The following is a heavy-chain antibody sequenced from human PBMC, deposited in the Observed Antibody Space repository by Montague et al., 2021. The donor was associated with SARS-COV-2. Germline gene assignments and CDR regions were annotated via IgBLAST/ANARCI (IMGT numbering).Heavy chain of an antibody. D-gene: IGHD3-9*01. CDR2: ISSSSSYI. CDR3: ARDPHYDIVTGYYSY. J-gene: IGHJ4*02. Sequence: SLRLSCAASGFTFSSYSMNWVRQAPGKGLEWVSSISSSSSYIYYADSVKGRFTISRDNAKNSLYLQMNSLRAEDTAVYYCARDPHYDIVTGYYSYWGQGTLVTVSS. CDR1: GFTFSSYS. V-gene: IGHV3-21*01.